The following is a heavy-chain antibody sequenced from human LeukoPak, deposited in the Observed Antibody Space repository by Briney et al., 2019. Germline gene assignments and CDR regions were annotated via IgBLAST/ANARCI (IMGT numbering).Heavy chain of an antibody. D-gene: IGHD6-19*01. V-gene: IGHV4-59*08. CDR1: GGSISSYY. CDR3: ARLTPRYSSAAKGWFDP. J-gene: IGHJ5*02. CDR2: IYYSGST. Sequence: PSETLSLTCTVSGGSISSYYWSWIRKPPGKGLEWIGYIYYSGSTNYNPSLKSRVTISVDTSKNQFSLKLSSVTAADTAVYYCARLTPRYSSAAKGWFDPWGQGTLVTVSS.